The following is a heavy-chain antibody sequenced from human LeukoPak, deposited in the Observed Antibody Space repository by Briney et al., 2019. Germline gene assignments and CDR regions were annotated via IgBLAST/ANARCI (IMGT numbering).Heavy chain of an antibody. J-gene: IGHJ4*02. CDR1: GGSISSSSYY. CDR2: IYYSGST. CDR3: ASQGPSGSFYFDY. D-gene: IGHD1-26*01. Sequence: SETLCLTCTVSGGSISSSSYYWGWIRQPPGKGLEWIGSIYYSGSTYYNPSLKSRVTISVDTSKNQFSLKLSSVTAADTAVYYCASQGPSGSFYFDYWGQGTLVTVSS. V-gene: IGHV4-39*01.